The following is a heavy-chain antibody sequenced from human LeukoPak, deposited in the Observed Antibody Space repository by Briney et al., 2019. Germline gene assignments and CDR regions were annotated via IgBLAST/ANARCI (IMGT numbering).Heavy chain of an antibody. CDR3: ARQGWDCSSTSCFGFDP. Sequence: GESLKISCTGSGYSFTSYWIGWVRQMPGKGLEWMGIIYPGDSDTRYSPSFQGQVTISADKSISTAYLQWSSLKASDTAMYYCARQGWDCSSTSCFGFDPWGQGTLVTVSS. D-gene: IGHD2-2*01. J-gene: IGHJ5*02. CDR1: GYSFTSYW. V-gene: IGHV5-51*01. CDR2: IYPGDSDT.